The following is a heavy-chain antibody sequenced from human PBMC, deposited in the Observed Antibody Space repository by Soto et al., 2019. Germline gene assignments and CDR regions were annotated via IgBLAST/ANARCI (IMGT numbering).Heavy chain of an antibody. Sequence: QMPLVQSGPEVKKPGTSVKVSCKASGFTFTSSAMQWVRQARGQRLEWIGWIVVGSGNTNYAQKFQERVTITRDMSTSTAYMELSSLRSEDTAVYYCAAARLSVVVPAESYYYYMDVWGKGTTVTVSS. CDR3: AAARLSVVVPAESYYYYMDV. D-gene: IGHD2-2*01. CDR2: IVVGSGNT. J-gene: IGHJ6*03. V-gene: IGHV1-58*02. CDR1: GFTFTSSA.